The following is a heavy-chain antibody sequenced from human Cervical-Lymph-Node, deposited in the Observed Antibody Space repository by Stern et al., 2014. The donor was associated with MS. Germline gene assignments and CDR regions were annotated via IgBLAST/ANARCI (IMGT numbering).Heavy chain of an antibody. CDR2: IIPLYDAA. D-gene: IGHD3-22*01. CDR3: ARSFRRYYDSSGYPDALDM. J-gene: IGHJ3*02. CDR1: GDNFINHA. V-gene: IGHV1-69*01. Sequence: QMQLVQYGAEVKKPGSSVKVSCKTSGDNFINHAFTWVRQAPGQGLEWMGGIIPLYDAAKYAQKLPGRVTITADASTNTVYMELSSLRSEDTAMFYCARSFRRYYDSSGYPDALDMWGQGTMVTVSS.